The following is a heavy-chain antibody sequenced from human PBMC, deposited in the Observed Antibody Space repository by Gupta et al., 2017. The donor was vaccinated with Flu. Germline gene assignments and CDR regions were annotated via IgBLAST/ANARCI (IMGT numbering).Heavy chain of an antibody. Sequence: SSYSMNWVRQAPGKGLEWVSYIRRGGSTTYYSDSVRGRFTISRDEAKNSLYLQMNSLRAEDTAVYYCARDPHSLDYWGQGTLVTVSS. CDR3: ARDPHSLDY. V-gene: IGHV3-48*01. CDR1: SSYS. J-gene: IGHJ4*02. CDR2: IRRGGSTT.